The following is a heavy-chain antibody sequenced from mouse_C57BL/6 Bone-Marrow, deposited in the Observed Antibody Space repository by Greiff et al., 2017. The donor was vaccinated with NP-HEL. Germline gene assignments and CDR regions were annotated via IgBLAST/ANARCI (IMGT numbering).Heavy chain of an antibody. Sequence: QVQLQQSGAELVRPGSSVKLSCKASGYTFTSYWMHWVKQRPIQGLEWIGNIDPSDSETHYNQKFKDKATLTVDKSSSTAYMQLSSLTSEDSAVYYCARNWARGYFDYWGQGTTLTVSS. J-gene: IGHJ2*01. V-gene: IGHV1-52*01. CDR2: IDPSDSET. CDR3: ARNWARGYFDY. CDR1: GYTFTSYW.